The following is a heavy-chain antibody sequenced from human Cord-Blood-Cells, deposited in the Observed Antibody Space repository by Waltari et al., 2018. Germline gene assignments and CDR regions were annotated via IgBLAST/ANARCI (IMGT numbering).Heavy chain of an antibody. D-gene: IGHD2-21*02. Sequence: EVQLVESGGGLVQPGGSLRLSCAASGFTFSSYWMSWVRKAPGKGLGWVANIKQDGSEKYYVDSVKGRFTISRDNAKNSLYLQMNSLRAEDTAVYYCARGGGSTDFDYWGQGTLVTVSS. CDR2: IKQDGSEK. J-gene: IGHJ4*02. CDR1: GFTFSSYW. CDR3: ARGGGSTDFDY. V-gene: IGHV3-7*01.